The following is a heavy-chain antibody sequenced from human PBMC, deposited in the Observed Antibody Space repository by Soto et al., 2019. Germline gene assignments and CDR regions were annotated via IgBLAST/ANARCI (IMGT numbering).Heavy chain of an antibody. CDR1: GFTFSSYG. V-gene: IGHV3-30*18. J-gene: IGHJ4*02. Sequence: QVQLVESGGGVVQPGRSLRLSCAASGFTFSSYGMHWVRQAPGKGLEWVAVISYDGSNKYYADSVKGRFTISRDNSKNTLYLQMNSLRAEDTAVYYCAKGRGQQLTPDDYWGQGTLVTVSS. CDR2: ISYDGSNK. CDR3: AKGRGQQLTPDDY. D-gene: IGHD6-13*01.